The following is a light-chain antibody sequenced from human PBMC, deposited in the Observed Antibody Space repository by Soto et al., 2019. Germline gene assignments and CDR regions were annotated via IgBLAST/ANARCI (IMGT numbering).Light chain of an antibody. J-gene: IGLJ2*01. CDR2: YDD. CDR1: SSNIGNNA. CDR3: AAWDDSLHGVV. Sequence: QSVLTQSPSVSEAPRQRVTISCSGSSSNIGNNAVNWYQQLPGKAPKLLIYYDDLLPSGVSDRFSGSKSGTSASLAISGLQSEDEADYYCAAWDDSLHGVVFGGGTKLTVL. V-gene: IGLV1-36*01.